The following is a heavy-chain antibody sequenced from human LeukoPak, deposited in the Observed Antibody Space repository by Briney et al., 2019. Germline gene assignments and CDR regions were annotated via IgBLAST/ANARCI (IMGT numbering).Heavy chain of an antibody. CDR2: IYYSGST. Sequence: PSETLSLTCNVSGGSISSSYYYWAWIRQPPGKGLEWIGSIYYSGSTYYNPSLKSRVTISVDTSKNQFSLKLNSVTAADTAIYYCARTYSSGWTNWFDPWGQGTLVTVSS. V-gene: IGHV4-39*07. D-gene: IGHD6-19*01. J-gene: IGHJ5*02. CDR3: ARTYSSGWTNWFDP. CDR1: GGSISSSYYY.